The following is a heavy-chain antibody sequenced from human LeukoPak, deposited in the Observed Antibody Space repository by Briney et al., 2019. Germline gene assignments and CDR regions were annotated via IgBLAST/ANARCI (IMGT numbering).Heavy chain of an antibody. D-gene: IGHD6-6*01. Sequence: SETLSLTCTVSGGSISSSSYYWGWIRQPPGKGLEWIGSIYYSGSTYYNPSLKSRVTISVDTSKNQFSLKLSSVTAADTAVYYCARRAAPPERFFDYWGQGTLVTVSS. CDR2: IYYSGST. V-gene: IGHV4-39*01. CDR3: ARRAAPPERFFDY. CDR1: GGSISSSSYY. J-gene: IGHJ4*02.